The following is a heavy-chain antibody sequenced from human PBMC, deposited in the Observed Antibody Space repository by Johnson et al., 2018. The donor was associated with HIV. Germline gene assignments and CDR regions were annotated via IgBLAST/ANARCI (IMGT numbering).Heavy chain of an antibody. CDR2: ISYDGSNK. CDR1: GFTFSSYG. V-gene: IGHV3-30*18. D-gene: IGHD6-13*01. CDR3: AKDLGGAHSSPRAFDI. Sequence: QVHLVESGGGVVQPGRSLRLSCAASGFTFSSYGMHWVRQAPGKGLEWVAVISYDGSNKYYADSVKGRFTISRDNSKNTLYLQMNSLRAEDTAVYYCAKDLGGAHSSPRAFDIWGQGTMVTVSS. J-gene: IGHJ3*02.